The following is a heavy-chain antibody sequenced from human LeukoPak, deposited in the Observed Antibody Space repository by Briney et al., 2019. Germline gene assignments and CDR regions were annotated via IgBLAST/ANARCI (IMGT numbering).Heavy chain of an antibody. CDR2: INHSGST. CDR1: GGSFSGYY. Sequence: SETLSLTCAVYGGSFSGYYWSWIRQPPGKGLEWIGEINHSGSTNYNPSLKSRVTISVDTSKNQFSLKLSSVTAADTAVYYCARGGDQVQLWFTPFDYWGQGTLVTVSS. CDR3: ARGGDQVQLWFTPFDY. D-gene: IGHD5-18*01. J-gene: IGHJ4*02. V-gene: IGHV4-34*01.